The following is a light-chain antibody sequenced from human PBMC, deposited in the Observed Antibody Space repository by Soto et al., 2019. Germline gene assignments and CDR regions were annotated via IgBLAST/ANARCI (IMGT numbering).Light chain of an antibody. CDR1: SSDVGSYNP. V-gene: IGLV2-23*01. Sequence: QSVLTQPASLSGSPGQSITISCTGTSSDVGSYNPVSWYQQYPGKAPKLMIYEGSKRPSGVSNRFSGSKSGNTASLTISGLQAEDDADYYCCSYAGSSTLVFGTGTKLTVL. CDR3: CSYAGSSTLV. J-gene: IGLJ1*01. CDR2: EGS.